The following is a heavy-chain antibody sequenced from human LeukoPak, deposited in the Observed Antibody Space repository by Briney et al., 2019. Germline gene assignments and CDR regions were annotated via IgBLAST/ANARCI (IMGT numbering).Heavy chain of an antibody. CDR3: ASAHYGSGSYSWFDP. D-gene: IGHD3-10*01. CDR1: GGSISSGDYY. Sequence: SETLSLTCTVSGGSISSGDYYWSWIRQPPGKGLEWIGYIYYSGSTYYNPSLKSRVTISVDTSKNQFSLKLSSVTAADTAVYHCASAHYGSGSYSWFDPWGQGTLVTVSS. V-gene: IGHV4-30-4*01. CDR2: IYYSGST. J-gene: IGHJ5*02.